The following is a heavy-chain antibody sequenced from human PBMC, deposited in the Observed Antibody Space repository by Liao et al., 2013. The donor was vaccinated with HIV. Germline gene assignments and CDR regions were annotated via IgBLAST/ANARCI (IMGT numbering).Heavy chain of an antibody. CDR1: GASVDTYNQY. D-gene: IGHD3-22*01. Sequence: QLQLQESGPGLVKPSETLSLMCSVSGASVDTYNQYWAWIRQPPGKGLEWVGFMYYSGNTKYNPSLKSRVSVSVDMDKNKFSLKLSSVTAADTAVYYCARGLRTMIVLSGGAFDIWGQGTMVTVSS. CDR2: MYYSGNT. V-gene: IGHV4-61*05. J-gene: IGHJ3*02. CDR3: ARGLRTMIVLSGGAFDI.